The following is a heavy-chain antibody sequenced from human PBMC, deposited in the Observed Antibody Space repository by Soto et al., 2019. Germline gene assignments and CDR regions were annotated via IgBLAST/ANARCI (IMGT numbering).Heavy chain of an antibody. CDR3: AKGLVGYVFGVQDYYFGMDV. J-gene: IGHJ6*02. CDR2: ISYDGNNK. Sequence: QVQLVESGGGVVQPGRSLRLSCGASGFKFSTYGMHWVRQAPGKGLEWVAVISYDGNNKDYVDSVKGRFIISRDNSKNTAYLQMNSLRAEDTAVYYCAKGLVGYVFGVQDYYFGMDVWGQGTTVAVSS. CDR1: GFKFSTYG. V-gene: IGHV3-30*18. D-gene: IGHD1-26*01.